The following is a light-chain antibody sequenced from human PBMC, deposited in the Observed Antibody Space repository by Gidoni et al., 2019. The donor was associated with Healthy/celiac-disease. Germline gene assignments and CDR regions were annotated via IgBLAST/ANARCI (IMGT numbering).Light chain of an antibody. Sequence: ETALTQSPGTLSLSPGDRATRSCSASQSVSSGYLAWYQQKPGQAHRLLIYGASSRATGIPDRFSGSGSGTDFTLTISRLGPEEFAVYYCQQYGSSPYTFGQGTKLEIK. CDR3: QQYGSSPYT. J-gene: IGKJ2*01. CDR1: QSVSSGY. V-gene: IGKV3-20*01. CDR2: GAS.